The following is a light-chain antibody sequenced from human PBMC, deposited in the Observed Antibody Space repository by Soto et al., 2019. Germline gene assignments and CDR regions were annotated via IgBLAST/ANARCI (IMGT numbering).Light chain of an antibody. V-gene: IGLV2-14*01. Sequence: QSALTQPASVSGSPGQSITISCTGTISDVGGHGYVSWYQQHPGKAPKLMIYEVTYRPSGVSDRFSGSKSGNTASLTISGLHAADEADYYCFSFTSHSSHYVFGTGTKLTVL. CDR2: EVT. CDR3: FSFTSHSSHYV. CDR1: ISDVGGHGY. J-gene: IGLJ1*01.